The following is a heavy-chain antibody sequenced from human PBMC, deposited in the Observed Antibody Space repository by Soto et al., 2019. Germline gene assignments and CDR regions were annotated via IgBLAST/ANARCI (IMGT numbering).Heavy chain of an antibody. CDR2: INHSGST. J-gene: IGHJ4*02. D-gene: IGHD3-10*01. CDR3: ARLWFGELLGSDFDY. V-gene: IGHV4-34*01. CDR1: GGSFIGYD. Sequence: PAETLSLTCAVYGGSFIGYDWSWIRQPPGKGLEWIGEINHSGSTNYNPSLKSRVTISVDTSKNQFSLKLSSVTAADTAVYYCARLWFGELLGSDFDYWGQGTLVTVSS.